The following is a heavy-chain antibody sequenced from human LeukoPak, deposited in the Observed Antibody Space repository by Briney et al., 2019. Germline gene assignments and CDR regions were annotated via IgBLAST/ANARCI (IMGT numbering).Heavy chain of an antibody. CDR2: ISIISNYI. D-gene: IGHD6-19*01. CDR3: ARETQIAVDGYGMDV. CDR1: GFTFSGYS. J-gene: IGHJ6*02. Sequence: PGGSLRLSCAASGFTFSGYSMDWVRQAPGKGLAWVSSISIISNYIYYEDSVKGRFTISRDNAKNLLYLQMNSLRAEDTAVYYCARETQIAVDGYGMDVWGQGTTVTVSS. V-gene: IGHV3-21*01.